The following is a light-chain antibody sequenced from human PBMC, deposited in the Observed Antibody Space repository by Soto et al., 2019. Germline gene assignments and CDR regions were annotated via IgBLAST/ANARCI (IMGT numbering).Light chain of an antibody. V-gene: IGKV2-28*01. Sequence: DIVMTQSPLSLPVTPGDPSSISCRSSQILLHSNGYNYLDWYLQKPGQSTQLLIYLVSNRASGVPDRLSGSGSGKDFTMKISRVEAEDVGVYYCIQALQTPLTFGGVTKVAIK. CDR3: IQALQTPLT. CDR2: LVS. CDR1: QILLHSNGYNY. J-gene: IGKJ4*01.